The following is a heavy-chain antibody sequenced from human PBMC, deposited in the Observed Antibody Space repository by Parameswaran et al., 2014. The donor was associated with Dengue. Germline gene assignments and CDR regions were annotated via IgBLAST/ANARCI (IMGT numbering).Heavy chain of an antibody. J-gene: IGHJ4*02. CDR2: ISSSSSYI. Sequence: VSSISSSSSYIYYADSVKGRFTISRDNAKNSLYLQMNSLRAEDTAVYYCARVAGGYSSDSYDYWGQGTLVTVSS. D-gene: IGHD5-18*01. V-gene: IGHV3-21*01. CDR3: ARVAGGYSSDSYDY.